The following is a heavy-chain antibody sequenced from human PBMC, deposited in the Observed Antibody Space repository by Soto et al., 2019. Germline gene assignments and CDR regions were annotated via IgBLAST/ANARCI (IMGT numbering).Heavy chain of an antibody. J-gene: IGHJ4*02. CDR2: ISSTGTTI. D-gene: IGHD5-12*01. CDR3: GGGLRFVDIHSYFDS. V-gene: IGHV3-11*01. Sequence: GGSLRLSCETSGFTFGDYYMSWIRQAPGRGLEWVSLISSTGTTIYYADSVKGRFTISRDNARSTLFLMMNNLRSEDTAVYYCGGGLRFVDIHSYFDSWGQGTLVTVSS. CDR1: GFTFGDYY.